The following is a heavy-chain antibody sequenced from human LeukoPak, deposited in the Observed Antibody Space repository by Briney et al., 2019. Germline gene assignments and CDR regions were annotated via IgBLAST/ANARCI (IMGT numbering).Heavy chain of an antibody. CDR2: ISGSGTNQ. Sequence: GGSLRLSCAASGFTFSNFYMSWFRQAPGKGLEWLSYISGSGTNQHYADSVRGRFTISRDNAENSLSLQMDSLRAEDTAVYYCARPVSPNYFYYMDVWGKGTTATVSS. CDR3: ARPVSPNYFYYMDV. CDR1: GFTFSNFY. V-gene: IGHV3-11*01. J-gene: IGHJ6*03. D-gene: IGHD4-11*01.